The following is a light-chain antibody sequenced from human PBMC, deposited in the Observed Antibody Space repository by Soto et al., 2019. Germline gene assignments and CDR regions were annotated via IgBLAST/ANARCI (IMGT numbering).Light chain of an antibody. Sequence: DIQMTQSPSSLSASVGDRLTITCRASQDIGKSFAWYQQRPGKVPKPLIYAASTLHSGVPSRFSGGGSGTHFTLTISNLQPEDVATYYCQMYVTAPETFGQGTKVEIK. CDR3: QMYVTAPET. V-gene: IGKV1-27*01. CDR2: AAS. CDR1: QDIGKS. J-gene: IGKJ1*01.